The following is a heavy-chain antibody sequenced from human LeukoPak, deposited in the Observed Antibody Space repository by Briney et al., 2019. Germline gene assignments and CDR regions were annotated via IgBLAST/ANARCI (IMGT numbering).Heavy chain of an antibody. D-gene: IGHD4-17*01. Sequence: SETLSLTCAVYGGSFSGYYWSWIRQPPGKGLEWIGEINHSGSTNYNPSLKSRVTISVDTSKNQFSLKLSSVTAADTAVYYCARELYGDYEGFDYWGQGTLVTVSS. CDR1: GGSFSGYY. CDR2: INHSGST. J-gene: IGHJ4*02. CDR3: ARELYGDYEGFDY. V-gene: IGHV4-34*01.